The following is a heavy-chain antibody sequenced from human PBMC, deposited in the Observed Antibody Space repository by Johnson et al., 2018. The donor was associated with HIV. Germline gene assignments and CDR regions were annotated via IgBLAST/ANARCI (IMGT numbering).Heavy chain of an antibody. Sequence: VQLVESGGGLVQPGGSLRLSCAASGFTFSSYAMRWVRQAPGTGLEWLATIRGCGGSTYYADSAEGLFAISRDISENTLYLQMNSLRAEDTAVYDCAKEKGSGYYYRHAFDIWGQGTMVTVSS. D-gene: IGHD3-22*01. CDR2: IRGCGGST. V-gene: IGHV3-23*04. CDR3: AKEKGSGYYYRHAFDI. J-gene: IGHJ3*02. CDR1: GFTFSSYA.